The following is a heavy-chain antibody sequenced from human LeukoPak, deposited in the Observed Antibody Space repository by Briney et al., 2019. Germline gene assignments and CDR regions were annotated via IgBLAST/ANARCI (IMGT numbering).Heavy chain of an antibody. V-gene: IGHV3-23*01. Sequence: GGSLRLSCAASGFTFSSYAMSWVRQAPGKGLEWVSAISGSGGSTYYADSVKGRFTISRDNSKNTLYLQMDSLRAEDTAVYYCAKGPITMIVVDEYYFDYWGQGTLVTVSS. D-gene: IGHD3-22*01. CDR1: GFTFSSYA. CDR3: AKGPITMIVVDEYYFDY. CDR2: ISGSGGST. J-gene: IGHJ4*02.